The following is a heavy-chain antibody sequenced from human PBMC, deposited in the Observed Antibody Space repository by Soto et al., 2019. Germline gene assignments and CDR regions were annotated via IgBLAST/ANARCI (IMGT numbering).Heavy chain of an antibody. CDR3: ARGAYYYDSSGYSGAFDI. V-gene: IGHV3-30-3*01. CDR2: ISYDGSNK. Sequence: GGSLRLSWAASGFTFSAYAMHWVRKAQGKWLEWVALISYDGSNKYYADSVKGRLTISRDNSKNTLYLQMNSLRAEDTAVYYCARGAYYYDSSGYSGAFDIWGQGTMVTVSS. D-gene: IGHD3-22*01. CDR1: GFTFSAYA. J-gene: IGHJ3*02.